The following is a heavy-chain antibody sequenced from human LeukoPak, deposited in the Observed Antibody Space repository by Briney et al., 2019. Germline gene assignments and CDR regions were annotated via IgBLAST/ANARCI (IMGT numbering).Heavy chain of an antibody. Sequence: SQTLSLTCTVSGGSISSGSYYWSWIRQPAGKGLEWIGRIYTSGSTNYNPSLKSRVTIPVDTSKNQFSLKLSSVTAADTAVYYCARDRTYYYDSSGPPTNFDIWGQGTMVTVSS. CDR3: ARDRTYYYDSSGPPTNFDI. CDR1: GGSISSGSYY. D-gene: IGHD3-22*01. J-gene: IGHJ3*02. CDR2: IYTSGST. V-gene: IGHV4-61*02.